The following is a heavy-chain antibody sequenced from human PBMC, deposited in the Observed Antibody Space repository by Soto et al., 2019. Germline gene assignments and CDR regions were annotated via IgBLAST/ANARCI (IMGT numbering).Heavy chain of an antibody. J-gene: IGHJ4*02. Sequence: ASVKVSCKASGYTFTSYSITWVRQAPGQGLEWMGWISVYNGNTKYAQDFQGRVTMTTDTSTNTAYMELRSLRSDDTAVYYCARDGVAVTTGTSGYWGQGTLVTVSS. CDR2: ISVYNGNT. V-gene: IGHV1-18*01. CDR1: GYTFTSYS. D-gene: IGHD4-4*01. CDR3: ARDGVAVTTGTSGY.